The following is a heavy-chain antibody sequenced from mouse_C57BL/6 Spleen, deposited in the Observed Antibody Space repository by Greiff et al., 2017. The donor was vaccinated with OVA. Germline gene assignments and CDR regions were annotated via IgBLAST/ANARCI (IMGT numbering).Heavy chain of an antibody. Sequence: QVQLKQSGAELVKPGASVKISCKASGYAFSSYWMNWVKQRPGKGLEWIGQIYPGDGDTNYNGKFKGKATLTADKSSSTAYMQLSSLTSEDSAVYVCARGDSSGHYFDYWGQGTTLTVSS. V-gene: IGHV1-80*01. CDR3: ARGDSSGHYFDY. D-gene: IGHD3-2*02. CDR2: IYPGDGDT. CDR1: GYAFSSYW. J-gene: IGHJ2*01.